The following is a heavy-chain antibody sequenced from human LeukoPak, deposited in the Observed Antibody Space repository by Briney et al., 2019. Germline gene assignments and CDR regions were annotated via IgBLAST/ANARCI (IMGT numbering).Heavy chain of an antibody. CDR3: ARDPLNRRWGSYYFDY. CDR1: GFTFSTYD. CDR2: ISYDGNNK. J-gene: IGHJ4*02. D-gene: IGHD1-14*01. Sequence: GGSLRLSCAASGFTFSTYDMHWVRQAPGKGLEWVAVISYDGNNKEYADSVKGRFTISRDNSKSTVYLQVNSLRGEDTAVFYCARDPLNRRWGSYYFDYWGQGTLVTVSS. V-gene: IGHV3-30*19.